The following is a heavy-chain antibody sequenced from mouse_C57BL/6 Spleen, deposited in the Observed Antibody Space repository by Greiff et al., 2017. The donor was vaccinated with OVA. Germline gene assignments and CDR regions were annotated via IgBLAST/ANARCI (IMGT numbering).Heavy chain of an antibody. V-gene: IGHV1-39*01. CDR1: GYSFTDYN. CDR2: INPNYGTT. D-gene: IGHD1-1*01. J-gene: IGHJ3*01. CDR3: ARGDYGSNPAWFAY. Sequence: VQLQQSGPELVKPGASVKISCKASGYSFTDYNMNWVKQSNGKSLEWIGVINPNYGTTSYNQKFKGKATLTVDQSSITAYMQLNSLTSEDSAVYYCARGDYGSNPAWFAYWGQGTLVTVSA.